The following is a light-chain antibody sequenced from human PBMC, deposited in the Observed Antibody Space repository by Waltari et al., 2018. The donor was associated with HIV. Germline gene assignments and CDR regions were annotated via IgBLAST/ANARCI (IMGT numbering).Light chain of an antibody. CDR1: NSNIRAGYA. J-gene: IGLJ3*02. Sequence: QPVLTQPPSVSGAPGQTVTISSTASNSNIRAGYAVHWYQQLPGTAPKLLIEVNNNRPSGVPDRFSGSKSGTSASLTISGLQAEDEADYYCTSFTSSSAWVFGGGTMLTVL. V-gene: IGLV1-40*01. CDR3: TSFTSSSAWV. CDR2: VNN.